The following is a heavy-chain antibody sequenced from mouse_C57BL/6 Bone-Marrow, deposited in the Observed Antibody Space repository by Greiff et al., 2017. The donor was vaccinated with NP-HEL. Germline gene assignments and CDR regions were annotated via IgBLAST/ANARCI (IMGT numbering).Heavy chain of an antibody. V-gene: IGHV7-3*01. CDR2: IRNKANGYTT. CDR1: GFTFTDYY. J-gene: IGHJ4*01. CDR3: ARGGTTVVATRDYAMDY. D-gene: IGHD1-1*01. Sequence: EVKLMESGGGLVQPGGSLSLSCAASGFTFTDYYMSWVRQPPGKALEWLGFIRNKANGYTTEYSASVKGRFTISRDNSQSILYLQMNALRAEDSATYYCARGGTTVVATRDYAMDYWGQGTSVTVSS.